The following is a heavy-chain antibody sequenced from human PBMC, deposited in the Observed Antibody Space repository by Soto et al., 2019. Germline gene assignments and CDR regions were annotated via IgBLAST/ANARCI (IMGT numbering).Heavy chain of an antibody. D-gene: IGHD1-26*01. Sequence: XVSLRLSCAASGFTFSSYAMHWVRQAPGKGLEWVAVISYDGSNKYYADSVKGRFTISRDNSKNTLYLQMNSLRAEDTAVYYCERDGAGHFDYCGQGTLVTVS. CDR2: ISYDGSNK. V-gene: IGHV3-30-3*01. CDR3: ERDGAGHFDY. J-gene: IGHJ4*02. CDR1: GFTFSSYA.